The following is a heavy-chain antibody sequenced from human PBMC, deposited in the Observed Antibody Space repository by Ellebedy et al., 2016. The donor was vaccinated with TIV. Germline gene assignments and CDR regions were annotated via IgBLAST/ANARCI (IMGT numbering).Heavy chain of an antibody. CDR3: ARLAYSSSSRDQYYGMDV. CDR2: IYYSGTT. J-gene: IGHJ6*02. D-gene: IGHD6-6*01. V-gene: IGHV4-39*01. CDR1: DGSISSSSDY. Sequence: SETLSLTXTVSDGSISSSSDYWGWIRQPPGKGLEWIGSIYYSGTTYYNPSLKSRVTISVDTSKNQFSLKLSSVTAADTAVYYCARLAYSSSSRDQYYGMDVWGQGTTVTVSS.